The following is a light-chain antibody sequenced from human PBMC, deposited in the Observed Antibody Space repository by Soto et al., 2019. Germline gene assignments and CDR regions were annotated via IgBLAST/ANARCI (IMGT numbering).Light chain of an antibody. J-gene: IGLJ1*01. V-gene: IGLV2-14*01. CDR3: SSYTSSSTLV. Sequence: LTQPHSVSESPGKTVTISCTRSSGNFAGNSVQWYRQRPGSAPTLVIYEVSNRPSGVSNRFSGSKSGNTASLTISGLQAEDEADYYCSSYTSSSTLVFGTGTKVTVL. CDR2: EVS. CDR1: SGNFAGNS.